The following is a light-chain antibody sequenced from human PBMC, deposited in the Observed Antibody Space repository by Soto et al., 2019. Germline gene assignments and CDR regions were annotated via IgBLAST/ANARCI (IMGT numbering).Light chain of an antibody. CDR2: GVS. J-gene: IGKJ5*01. Sequence: EIVLTQSPGTLSLSPGERANVSCRASQSVSNSHLAWYQQKPGQAPRLLISGVSSRATGIPDRFSGSGSGTDFTLTISRLEPEDFAVYYCQQYGSSPITFGQGTRLEIK. V-gene: IGKV3-20*01. CDR1: QSVSNSH. CDR3: QQYGSSPIT.